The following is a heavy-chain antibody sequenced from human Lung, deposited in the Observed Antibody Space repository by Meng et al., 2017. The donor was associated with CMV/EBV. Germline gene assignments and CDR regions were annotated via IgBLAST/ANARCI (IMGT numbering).Heavy chain of an antibody. J-gene: IGHJ1*01. CDR1: GDSSTNHKW. D-gene: IGHD3-10*01. Sequence: ESGPALGKPSETLSLTCAVSGDSSTNHKWLAWVRQPPGKGLEWIGEITHRGSSAYNPSLKSRVSMSIDKSKNQFSLKLTSVTAADTAVYHCLRRSGGSVWGQGTLVTVSS. V-gene: IGHV4-4*02. CDR2: ITHRGSS. CDR3: LRRSGGSV.